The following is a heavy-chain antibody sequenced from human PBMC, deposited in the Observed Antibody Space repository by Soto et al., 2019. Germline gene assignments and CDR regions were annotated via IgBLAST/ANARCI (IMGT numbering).Heavy chain of an antibody. V-gene: IGHV3-30-3*01. CDR3: ARDRGHMYDYVWGSPLDY. Sequence: VQLVESGGGVVQPGRSLRLSCAASGFTFSSYAMHWVRQAPGKGLEWVAVISYDGSNKYYADSVKGRFTISRDNSKNTLYLQMNSLRAEDTAVYYCARDRGHMYDYVWGSPLDYWGQGTLVTVSS. CDR1: GFTFSSYA. CDR2: ISYDGSNK. D-gene: IGHD3-16*01. J-gene: IGHJ4*02.